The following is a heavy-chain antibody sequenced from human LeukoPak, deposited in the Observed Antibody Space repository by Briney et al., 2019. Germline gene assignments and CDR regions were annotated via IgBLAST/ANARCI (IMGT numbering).Heavy chain of an antibody. V-gene: IGHV3-74*01. D-gene: IGHD6-19*01. CDR1: GFTVSSNY. CDR3: ARPETQYSSGLDGFDI. J-gene: IGHJ3*02. CDR2: INSDGSRT. Sequence: GSLRLSCAASGFTVSSNYMSWVRPASGKGLEWVSRINSDGSRTTYADSVKGRFTISRDNAKNTLYLQMNSLRTEDTAVYYCARPETQYSSGLDGFDIWGQGTMVTVSS.